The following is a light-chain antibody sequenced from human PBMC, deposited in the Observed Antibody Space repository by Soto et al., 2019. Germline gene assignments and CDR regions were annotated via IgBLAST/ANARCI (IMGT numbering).Light chain of an antibody. V-gene: IGKV3-20*01. CDR1: QSVSSSY. CDR3: QQNGSSPRT. Sequence: EIVLTQSPGTLSLSPGERATLSCRASQSVSSSYLAWYQQKPGQAPRLLIYGASSRATGIPDRFSGSGSETDFTLTISRLEPEDFAVYYCQQNGSSPRTFGPGTKVEIK. CDR2: GAS. J-gene: IGKJ1*01.